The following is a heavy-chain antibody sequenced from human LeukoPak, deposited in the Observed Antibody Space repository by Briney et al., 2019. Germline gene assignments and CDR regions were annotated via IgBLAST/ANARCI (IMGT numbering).Heavy chain of an antibody. V-gene: IGHV3-23*01. J-gene: IGHJ5*02. CDR1: GFTFRRYA. CDR3: AKTTSAYDSGDDYSDATNWFDP. D-gene: IGHD3-10*01. Sequence: GGSLRLSCAGSGFTFRRYAMNWVPQATGEGREWVSAISGSDDSKTYYAASVKGRFTISRDNSKNTLYLQMTSLRADDRVMYYCAKTTSAYDSGDDYSDATNWFDPWGQGTLVTVSS. CDR2: ISGSDDSKT.